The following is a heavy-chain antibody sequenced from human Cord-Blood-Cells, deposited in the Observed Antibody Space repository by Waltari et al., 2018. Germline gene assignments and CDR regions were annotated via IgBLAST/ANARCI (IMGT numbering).Heavy chain of an antibody. J-gene: IGHJ3*02. CDR2: IIPILGIA. D-gene: IGHD4-4*01. V-gene: IGHV1-69*09. CDR3: ARDPSLFYSNYVWSFDI. Sequence: QVQLVQSGAEVKKPGSSVKVSCKASGGTFSSYAISWVRQAPGQGLEWMGRIIPILGIANYAQKFQGRVTITADKSTSTAYMELSSLRSEDTAVYYCARDPSLFYSNYVWSFDIWGQGTMVTVSS. CDR1: GGTFSSYA.